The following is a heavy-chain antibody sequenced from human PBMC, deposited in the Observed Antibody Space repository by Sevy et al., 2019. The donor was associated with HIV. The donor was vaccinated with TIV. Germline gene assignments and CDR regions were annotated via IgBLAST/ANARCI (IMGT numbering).Heavy chain of an antibody. V-gene: IGHV3-23*01. CDR2: ISGSGGST. CDR3: AKQVPTNRIAAAGTGYFQH. J-gene: IGHJ1*01. CDR1: GFTFSSYA. D-gene: IGHD6-13*01. Sequence: GGSLRLSCAASGFTFSSYAMSWVRQAPGKGLEWVSAISGSGGSTYYADSVKGRFTISRDNSKNTLYLQMNSLRAEATAVYYCAKQVPTNRIAAAGTGYFQHWGQGTLVTVSS.